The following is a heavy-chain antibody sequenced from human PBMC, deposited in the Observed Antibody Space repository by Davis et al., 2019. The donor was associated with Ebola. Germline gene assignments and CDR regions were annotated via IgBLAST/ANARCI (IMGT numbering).Heavy chain of an antibody. CDR1: GFTFSDYY. V-gene: IGHV3-11*03. D-gene: IGHD5-24*01. J-gene: IGHJ4*02. CDR2: ISSSSSYT. CDR3: ASYND. Sequence: GESLKISCAASGFTFSDYYMSWIRQAPGKGLEWVSYISSSSSYTNYADSVKGRCTISRDSSKNTLYLQISSLRAEGTATYYCASYNDWGQGTLVTVSS.